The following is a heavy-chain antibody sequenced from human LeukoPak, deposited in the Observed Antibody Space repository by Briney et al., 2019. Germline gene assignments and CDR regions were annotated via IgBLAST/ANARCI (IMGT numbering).Heavy chain of an antibody. J-gene: IGHJ4*02. CDR1: GFTFSSYG. CDR3: AKSGSGSGSKEGFDY. D-gene: IGHD6-19*01. CDR2: ISGSGGST. Sequence: PGGSLRLSCAASGFTFSSYGMSWVRQAPGKGLEWVSAISGSGGSTYYADSVKGRFTISRDNSKNTLYLQMNSLRAEDTAVYYCAKSGSGSGSKEGFDYWGQGTLVTVSS. V-gene: IGHV3-23*01.